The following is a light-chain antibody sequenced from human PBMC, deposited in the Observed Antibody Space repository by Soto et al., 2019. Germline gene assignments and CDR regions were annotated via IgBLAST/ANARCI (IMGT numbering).Light chain of an antibody. CDR3: QQYGSSLT. V-gene: IGKV3-20*01. Sequence: EIVLTQSPGTLSLSPGERATLSCRASQSVSSSYLAWYQQKPGQAPRLLIYGASSRATGIPDRFSGSGSGTDFTLTISRLEPEDFAVYYCQQYGSSLTVGGGTQVDTK. CDR1: QSVSSSY. J-gene: IGKJ4*01. CDR2: GAS.